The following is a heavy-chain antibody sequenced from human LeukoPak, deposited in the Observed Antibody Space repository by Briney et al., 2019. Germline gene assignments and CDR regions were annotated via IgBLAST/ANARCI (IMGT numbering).Heavy chain of an antibody. CDR1: EYTFTGYY. V-gene: IGHV1-2*06. CDR2: INPNSGGT. CDR3: VRDRGGYCCRANCRAGWFDP. D-gene: IGHD2-2*01. Sequence: ASVKVSCKASEYTFTGYYMHWVRQAPGQGLEWMGRINPNSGGTDYAQKFQGRVTMTRDTAISTAYMELSRLRSDDTAVYYCVRDRGGYCCRANCRAGWFDPWGQGTLVTVSS. J-gene: IGHJ5*02.